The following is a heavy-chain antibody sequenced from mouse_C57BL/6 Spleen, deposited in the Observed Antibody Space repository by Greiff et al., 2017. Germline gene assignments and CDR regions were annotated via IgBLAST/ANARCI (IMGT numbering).Heavy chain of an antibody. J-gene: IGHJ3*01. V-gene: IGHV5-4*01. CDR2: ISDGGSYT. CDR3: ARDTLSSYGCAY. D-gene: IGHD1-1*01. CDR1: GFTFSSYA. Sequence: EVKVVESGGGLVKPGGSLKLSCAASGFTFSSYAMSWVRQTPEKRLEWVATISDGGSYTYYPDNVKGRFTISRDNAKNNLYLQMSHLKSEDTAMYYCARDTLSSYGCAYWGEVTLVTGSA.